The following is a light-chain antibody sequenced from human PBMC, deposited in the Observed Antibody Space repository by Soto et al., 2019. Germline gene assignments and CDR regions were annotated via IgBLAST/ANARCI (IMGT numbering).Light chain of an antibody. CDR2: KAS. CDR3: QQYSNYWT. Sequence: DIQMTQSPSTLSASVGDRVTITCRASQSITTWLDWYQQKPGKAPKLLIYKASSLESGVPSRFSGSGSGTEFTLTINSLQPDDFASYYCQQYSNYWTFGQGTKVEIK. CDR1: QSITTW. V-gene: IGKV1-5*03. J-gene: IGKJ1*01.